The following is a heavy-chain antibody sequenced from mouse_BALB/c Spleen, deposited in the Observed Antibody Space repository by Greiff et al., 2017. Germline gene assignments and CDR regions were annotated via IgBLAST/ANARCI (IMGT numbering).Heavy chain of an antibody. CDR2: IDPSDSYT. D-gene: IGHD3-1*01. V-gene: IGHV1S127*01. CDR3: TRRLGFYYAMDY. Sequence: VKLQQPGAELVKPGASVKMSCKASGYTFTSYWMHWVKQRPGQGLEWIGVIDPSDSYTSYNQMFKGKATLTVDTSDSTAYMQLSSLTSEDSAVYYCTRRLGFYYAMDYWGQGTSVTVSS. CDR1: GYTFTSYW. J-gene: IGHJ4*01.